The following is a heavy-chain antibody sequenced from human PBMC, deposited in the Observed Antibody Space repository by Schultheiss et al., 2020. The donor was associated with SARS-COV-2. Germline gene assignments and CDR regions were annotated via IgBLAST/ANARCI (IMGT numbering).Heavy chain of an antibody. CDR2: ISSSSSYI. J-gene: IGHJ6*03. V-gene: IGHV3-21*01. CDR3: ARDAVTITDRYYMDV. D-gene: IGHD4-23*01. CDR1: GFTFSSYS. Sequence: GGSLRLSCAASGFTFSSYSMNWVRQAPGKGLEWVSSISSSSSYIYYADSVKGRFTISRDNAKNSLYLQMNSLRAEDTAVYYCARDAVTITDRYYMDVWGQGTTVTVSS.